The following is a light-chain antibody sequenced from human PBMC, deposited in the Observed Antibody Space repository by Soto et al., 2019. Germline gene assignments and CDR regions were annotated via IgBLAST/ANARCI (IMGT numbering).Light chain of an antibody. CDR2: GVS. CDR1: QSVTNNQ. Sequence: IVLSQPPDCVSLSSGERATLSCRASQSVTNNQFAWFRQKPGQAPRLLIGGVSNRATGIPDRFSGSGSGTDFTLTIIKLEPVDFAVYYWQQYCSSLTFGEGTKVDIK. V-gene: IGKV3-20*01. J-gene: IGKJ4*01. CDR3: QQYCSSLT.